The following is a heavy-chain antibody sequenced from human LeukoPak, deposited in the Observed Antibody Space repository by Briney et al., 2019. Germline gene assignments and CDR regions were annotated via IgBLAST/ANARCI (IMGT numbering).Heavy chain of an antibody. D-gene: IGHD3-10*01. V-gene: IGHV1-18*01. CDR2: ISACNGNT. J-gene: IGHJ4*02. CDR3: ARDAEYYYGSGSYNPGY. CDR1: GYTFTSYG. Sequence: ASVKVSCKASGYTFTSYGISWVRQAPGQGLEWMGWISACNGNTNYAQKLQGRVTMTTDTSTSTAYMELRSLRSDDTAVYYCARDAEYYYGSGSYNPGYWGQGTLVTVSS.